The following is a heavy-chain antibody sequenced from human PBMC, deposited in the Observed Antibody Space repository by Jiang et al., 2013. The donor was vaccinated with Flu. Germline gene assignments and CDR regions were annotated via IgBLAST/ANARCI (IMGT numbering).Heavy chain of an antibody. V-gene: IGHV4-34*01. CDR2: INHSGST. D-gene: IGHD5-12*01. J-gene: IGHJ6*04. Sequence: LLKPSETLSLTCAVYGGSFSGYYWNWIRQPPGKGLEWIGEINHSGSTKYNPSLKSRVTISVDTSKNQFSLKLSSVTAADTAVYYCARGKSVGATFYHYYAMDVWGKGTTVTVSS. CDR3: ARGKSVGATFYHYYAMDV. CDR1: GGSFSGYY.